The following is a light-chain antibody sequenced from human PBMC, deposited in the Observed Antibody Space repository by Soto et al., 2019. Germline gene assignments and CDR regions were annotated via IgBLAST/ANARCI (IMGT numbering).Light chain of an antibody. CDR3: QQYENFPLT. J-gene: IGKJ4*01. CDR2: DAS. CDR1: QGVSNY. V-gene: IGKV1-33*01. Sequence: DIQMTHAPSSLSASVWDRAAVSCQASQGVSNYLNWYQQKAGKAPKLLIFDASNLETGFPSRFSGSGSGTDFNFTISSLQPEDIATYYCQQYENFPLTFGGGTKVDIK.